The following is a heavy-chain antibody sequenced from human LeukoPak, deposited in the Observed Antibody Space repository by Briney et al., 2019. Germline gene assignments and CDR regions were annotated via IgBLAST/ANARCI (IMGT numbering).Heavy chain of an antibody. CDR1: GFTFSNYA. CDR3: AREGDSDCFDY. V-gene: IGHV3-30*09. CDR2: ISDDGSNK. D-gene: IGHD3-16*01. J-gene: IGHJ4*02. Sequence: GGSLRLSCAASGFTFSNYAMHWVRQAPGKRLEWVAAISDDGSNKYYSDSVKGRFAISRDNAKNSLYLQMNSLRAEDTAVYYCAREGDSDCFDYWGQGTLVTVSS.